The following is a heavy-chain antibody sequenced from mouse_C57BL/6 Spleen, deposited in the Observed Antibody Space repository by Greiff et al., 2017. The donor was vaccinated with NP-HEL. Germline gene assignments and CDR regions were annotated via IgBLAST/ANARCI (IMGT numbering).Heavy chain of an antibody. CDR1: GYSITSGYG. CDR3: ARTARIKY. Sequence: DVKLQESGPGLVKPSQSLSLTCTVTGYSITSGYGWNWLRQFPGNKLEWMGYISYSGSTNYNPSLKSRISITRATSKNHFFLQLNSVTTEDTATYYCARTARIKYWGQGTTLTVSS. V-gene: IGHV3-2*02. CDR2: ISYSGST. J-gene: IGHJ2*01. D-gene: IGHD1-2*01.